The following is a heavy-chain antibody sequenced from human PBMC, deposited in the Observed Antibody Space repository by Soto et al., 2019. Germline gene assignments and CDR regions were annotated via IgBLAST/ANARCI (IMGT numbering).Heavy chain of an antibody. D-gene: IGHD1-26*01. CDR1: GFTFSIYT. J-gene: IGHJ4*02. CDR2: IYGNGRST. V-gene: IGHV3-23*01. Sequence: EVQLLDSGGGLVQPAGSLRLSCAASGFTFSIYTMSWFRQAPGKGLEWVSSIYGNGRSTFYSAYVKGRFTISRDNSGNTVYLQMSSLRAEDTAIYYCAKDFTPDSRWDIDYWGQGSLVTVSS. CDR3: AKDFTPDSRWDIDY.